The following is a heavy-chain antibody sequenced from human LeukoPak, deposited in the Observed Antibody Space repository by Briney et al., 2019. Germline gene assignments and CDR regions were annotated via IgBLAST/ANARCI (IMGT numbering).Heavy chain of an antibody. J-gene: IGHJ4*02. CDR2: ISYDGSNK. CDR1: GFTFSSYG. CDR3: AKPFEYGSGSYYWDY. D-gene: IGHD3-10*01. Sequence: PGGSLRLSCAAYGFTFSSYGMHWVRQAPGKGLEWVAVISYDGSNKYYADSVKGRFTISRDNSKNTLYLQMNSLRAEDTAVYYCAKPFEYGSGSYYWDYWGQGTLVTVSS. V-gene: IGHV3-30*18.